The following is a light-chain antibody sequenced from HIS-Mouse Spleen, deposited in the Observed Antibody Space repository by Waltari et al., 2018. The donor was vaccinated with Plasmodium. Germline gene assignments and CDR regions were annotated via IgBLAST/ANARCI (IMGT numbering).Light chain of an antibody. J-gene: IGLJ3*02. CDR2: GKN. CDR3: NSRDSSGNHWV. Sequence: SSELTQDPAVSVALGQTVRITCQGDSLRSYYASWYQQKPGQAPVLVIYGKNNRPSGIPDRFSGSCSGNTASLTITGAQAEDEADDYCNSRDSSGNHWVFGGGTKLTVL. V-gene: IGLV3-19*01. CDR1: SLRSYY.